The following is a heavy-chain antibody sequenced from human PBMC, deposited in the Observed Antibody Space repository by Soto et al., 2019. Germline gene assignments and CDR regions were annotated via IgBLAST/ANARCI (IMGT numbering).Heavy chain of an antibody. CDR1: GGSISNGGYS. J-gene: IGHJ4*02. V-gene: IGHV4-30-2*01. Sequence: PSETLSLTCAVSGGSISNGGYSWSWIRQPPGKGLEWIGYIYHSGSTYYNPSLKSRVTISVDRSKNQFSLKLSSVTAADTAVYYCARGYKGNFDYWGQGTLVTVSS. CDR3: ARGYKGNFDY. D-gene: IGHD5-18*01. CDR2: IYHSGST.